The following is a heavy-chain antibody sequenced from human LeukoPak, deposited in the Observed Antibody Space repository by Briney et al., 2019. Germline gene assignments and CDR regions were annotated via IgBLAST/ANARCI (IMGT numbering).Heavy chain of an antibody. D-gene: IGHD6-19*01. CDR2: IYYSGST. Sequence: SETLSLTCTVSGGSISSYYWSWIRQPPGKGLEWIGYIYYSGSTNYNPSLKSRVTISVDTSKNQFSLKLSSVTAADTAVYYCAKHSPFGLVHATFDYWGQGTLVTVSS. J-gene: IGHJ4*02. CDR3: AKHSPFGLVHATFDY. V-gene: IGHV4-59*08. CDR1: GGSISSYY.